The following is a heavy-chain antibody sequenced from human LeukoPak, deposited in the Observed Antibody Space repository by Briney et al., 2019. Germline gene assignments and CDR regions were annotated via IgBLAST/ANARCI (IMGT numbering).Heavy chain of an antibody. CDR2: ISESGGST. Sequence: GGSLRLSCVVSGFTFSTSAMSWVRQAPGKGLEWVSGISESGGSTYYADSVKGRFTSSRDNSKNTLYLQMNNLRAEDTAAYYCAKGSFWGQGSLVTVSS. D-gene: IGHD3-10*01. J-gene: IGHJ4*02. CDR1: GFTFSTSA. CDR3: AKGSF. V-gene: IGHV3-23*01.